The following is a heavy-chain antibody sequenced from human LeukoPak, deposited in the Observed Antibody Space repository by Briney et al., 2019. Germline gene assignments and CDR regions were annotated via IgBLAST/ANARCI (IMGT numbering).Heavy chain of an antibody. J-gene: IGHJ5*02. Sequence: ASVKVSCKASGYTFTGYYMHWVRQVPGQGLEWMGWINPNSGGTNYAQKFQGRVTMTRDTSISTAYMELSRLRYDDTAVYYCARGDSSGWGPPPSQWFDPWGQGTLVTVSS. CDR2: INPNSGGT. D-gene: IGHD6-19*01. CDR3: ARGDSSGWGPPPSQWFDP. CDR1: GYTFTGYY. V-gene: IGHV1-2*02.